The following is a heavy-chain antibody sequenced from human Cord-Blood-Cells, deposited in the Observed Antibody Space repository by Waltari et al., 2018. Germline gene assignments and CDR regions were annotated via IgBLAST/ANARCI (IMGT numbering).Heavy chain of an antibody. J-gene: IGHJ5*02. Sequence: QVQLQQWGAGLLKPSETLSLTCAAYGGSFSGYYWSWIRHPPVKGLEWIGEINHSGSTNYNPSLKSRVTISVDTSKNQFSLKLSSVTAADTAVYYCARDNTMVQGVIRGSFDPWGQGTLVTVSS. CDR3: ARDNTMVQGVIRGSFDP. CDR2: INHSGST. V-gene: IGHV4-34*01. CDR1: GGSFSGYY. D-gene: IGHD3-10*01.